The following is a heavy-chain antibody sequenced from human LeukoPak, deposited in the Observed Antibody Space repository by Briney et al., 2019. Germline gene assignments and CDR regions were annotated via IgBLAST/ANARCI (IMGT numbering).Heavy chain of an antibody. CDR1: GYTFTSYG. Sequence: GASVKVSCKASGYTFTSYGISWVRQAPGQGLEWMGWINPNSGGTNYAQKFQGRVTMTRDTSISTAYMELSRLRSDDTAVYYCARGGVIVGATITGTGGAFDIWGQGTMVTVSS. J-gene: IGHJ3*02. D-gene: IGHD1-26*01. V-gene: IGHV1-2*02. CDR3: ARGGVIVGATITGTGGAFDI. CDR2: INPNSGGT.